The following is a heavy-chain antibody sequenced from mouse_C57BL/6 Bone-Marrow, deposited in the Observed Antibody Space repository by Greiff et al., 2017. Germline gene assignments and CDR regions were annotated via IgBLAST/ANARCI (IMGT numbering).Heavy chain of an antibody. CDR1: GYTFTSYG. CDR3: ARDYGSSPWFAY. J-gene: IGHJ3*01. V-gene: IGHV1-81*01. Sequence: QVQLQQSGPELARPGASVKLSCKASGYTFTSYGISWVKQRPGQGLEWIGEIYPRSGNTYYNEKFKGKATLTADKSSSTAYMELRSLTSEDSAVYFCARDYGSSPWFAYWGQGTLVTVSA. D-gene: IGHD1-1*01. CDR2: IYPRSGNT.